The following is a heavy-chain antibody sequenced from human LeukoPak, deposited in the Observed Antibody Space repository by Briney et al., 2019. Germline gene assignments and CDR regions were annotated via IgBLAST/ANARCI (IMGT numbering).Heavy chain of an antibody. J-gene: IGHJ4*02. CDR3: ARKSGYDQYFDY. CDR1: GGTFSSYA. D-gene: IGHD5-12*01. Sequence: ASVKVSCKASGGTFSSYAISWVRQAPRQGLEWMGGIIPIFGTANYAQKFQGRVTITADKSTSTAYMELSSLRSEDTAVYYCARKSGYDQYFDYWGQGTLVTVSS. V-gene: IGHV1-69*06. CDR2: IIPIFGTA.